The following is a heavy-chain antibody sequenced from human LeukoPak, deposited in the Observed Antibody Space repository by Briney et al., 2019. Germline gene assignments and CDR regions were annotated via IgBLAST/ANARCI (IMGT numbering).Heavy chain of an antibody. CDR2: FDPEFSEP. D-gene: IGHD3-10*01. V-gene: IGHV1-24*01. CDR3: ATQSLLAGVPYGYFQF. CDR1: GDSLSDLP. J-gene: IGHJ1*01. Sequence: ASVKVSCKVTGDSLSDLPMHWVRQVAGKGLEWMGGFDPEFSEPVYAQWFQGRVTMSEDTSTDTAFMELTSLKSEDTAVYFCATQSLLAGVPYGYFQFWGPGTLVTVSS.